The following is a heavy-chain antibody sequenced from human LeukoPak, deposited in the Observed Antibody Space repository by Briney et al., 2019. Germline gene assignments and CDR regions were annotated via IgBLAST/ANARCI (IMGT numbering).Heavy chain of an antibody. D-gene: IGHD5-12*01. J-gene: IGHJ4*02. CDR3: AKDRSGYDLGGFSGFSY. CDR1: AFTFASDA. CDR2: ISGSGGNT. Sequence: GPSLTPSRPPSAFTFASDATGWASQPPRKGLEWVSAISGSGGNTYYADSVKGRFTISRDNSKNTLYLQMNSLRAEDTAVYYCAKDRSGYDLGGFSGFSYWGQGTLVTVSS. V-gene: IGHV3-23*01.